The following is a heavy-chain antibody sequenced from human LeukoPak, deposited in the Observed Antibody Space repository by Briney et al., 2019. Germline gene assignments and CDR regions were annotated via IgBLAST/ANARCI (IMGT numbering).Heavy chain of an antibody. CDR1: GGSISSSDW. Sequence: SGTLSLTCAVSGGSISSSDWWTWVRQPPGEGLEWIGEIYRSGSTKYNPSLKSRVTISVDKSKNQFSLKVSSVTAADTAVYYCARDASLQMGAFDVWGQGTMVTVSS. D-gene: IGHD1-1*01. J-gene: IGHJ3*01. CDR2: IYRSGST. V-gene: IGHV4-4*02. CDR3: ARDASLQMGAFDV.